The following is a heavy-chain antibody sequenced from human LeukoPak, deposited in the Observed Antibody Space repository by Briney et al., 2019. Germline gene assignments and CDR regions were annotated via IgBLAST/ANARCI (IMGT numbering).Heavy chain of an antibody. J-gene: IGHJ3*02. CDR1: GFTFSSYG. Sequence: GGSLRLSCAASGFTFSSYGVHWVRQAPGKGLEWVSVIYSGGSTYYADSVKGRFTISRDNSKNTLYLQMNSLRAEDTAVYYCARDGHDAFDIWGQGTMVTVSS. CDR3: ARDGHDAFDI. V-gene: IGHV3-53*01. CDR2: IYSGGST.